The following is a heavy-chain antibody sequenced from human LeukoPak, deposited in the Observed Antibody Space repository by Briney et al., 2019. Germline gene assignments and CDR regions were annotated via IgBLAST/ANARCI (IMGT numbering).Heavy chain of an antibody. CDR1: GFTFSDYY. D-gene: IGHD2-15*01. J-gene: IGHJ4*02. V-gene: IGHV3-11*04. CDR2: ISSSGSTI. Sequence: GGSLRLSCAASGFTFSDYYMSWIRQAPRKGLEWVSHISSSGSTIYYADSVKGRFTISRDNAKNSLYLQMNSLRAGDTAVYYCAKAQGSAFDYWGQGTLVTVSS. CDR3: AKAQGSAFDY.